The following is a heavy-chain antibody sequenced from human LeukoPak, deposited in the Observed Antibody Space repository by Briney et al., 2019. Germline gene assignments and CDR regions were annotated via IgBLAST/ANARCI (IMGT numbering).Heavy chain of an antibody. CDR2: IIPILGIA. Sequence: ASVKVSCKASGGTFSSYAISWVRQAPGQGLEWMGRIIPILGIANYAQKFQGRVTITADKSTSTAYMELSSLRAEDTAVYYCARSGIWFGESFDYWGQGTLVTVSS. J-gene: IGHJ4*02. D-gene: IGHD3-10*01. V-gene: IGHV1-69*04. CDR1: GGTFSSYA. CDR3: ARSGIWFGESFDY.